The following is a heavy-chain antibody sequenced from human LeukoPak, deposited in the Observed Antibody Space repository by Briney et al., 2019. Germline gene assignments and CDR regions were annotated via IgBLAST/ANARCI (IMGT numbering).Heavy chain of an antibody. J-gene: IGHJ4*02. D-gene: IGHD1-26*01. V-gene: IGHV3-23*01. CDR1: GCTFSSYA. Sequence: GGSLRLSCAASGCTFSSYAMSWVRQAPGKGLEWVSAIRDSGSSTHYADSVKGRFTTSRDNSKNTLFLQMNSLRAEDTAIYYCAKYGPQDSGSSHFDYWGQGALVTVSS. CDR3: AKYGPQDSGSSHFDY. CDR2: IRDSGSST.